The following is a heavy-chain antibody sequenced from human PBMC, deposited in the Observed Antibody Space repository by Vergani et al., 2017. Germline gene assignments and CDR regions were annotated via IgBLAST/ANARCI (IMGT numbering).Heavy chain of an antibody. CDR3: TRDEALNRGSLRGFDY. J-gene: IGHJ4*02. Sequence: QVQLVESGGGVVQPGRSLRLSCAASGFTFSSYGMHWVRQAPGKGLEWVAVISYDGSNKYYADSVKGRFTISRDNSKNTLYLQMNSLKTEDTAVYYCTRDEALNRGSLRGFDYWGQGTLVTVSS. CDR1: GFTFSSYG. V-gene: IGHV3-30*03. CDR2: ISYDGSNK. D-gene: IGHD1-26*01.